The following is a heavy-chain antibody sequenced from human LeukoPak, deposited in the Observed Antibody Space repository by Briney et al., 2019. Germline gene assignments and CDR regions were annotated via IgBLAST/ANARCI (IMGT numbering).Heavy chain of an antibody. CDR3: ARVAYQLLILGWFDP. J-gene: IGHJ5*02. V-gene: IGHV3-30-3*01. CDR2: ISYDGSNK. CDR1: GFTFSSYA. Sequence: PGRSLRLSCAASGFTFSSYAMHWVRQAPGKGLEWVAVISYDGSNKYYADSVKGRFTISRDNSKNTLYLQMNSLRAEDTAVYYCARVAYQLLILGWFDPWGQGTLVTVSS. D-gene: IGHD2-2*01.